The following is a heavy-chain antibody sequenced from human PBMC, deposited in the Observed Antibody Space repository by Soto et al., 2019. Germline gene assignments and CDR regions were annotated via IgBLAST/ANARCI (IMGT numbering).Heavy chain of an antibody. J-gene: IGHJ4*02. CDR2: ISYDGSNK. CDR1: GFTFSSYG. CDR3: AKDASFTRVTTVTPSAQ. V-gene: IGHV3-30*18. D-gene: IGHD4-4*01. Sequence: ALRLSCAASGFTFSSYGMHWVRQAPGKGLEWVAVISYDGSNKYYADSVKGRFTISRDNSKNTLYLQMNSLRAEDTAVYYCAKDASFTRVTTVTPSAQWGQGTLVTVSS.